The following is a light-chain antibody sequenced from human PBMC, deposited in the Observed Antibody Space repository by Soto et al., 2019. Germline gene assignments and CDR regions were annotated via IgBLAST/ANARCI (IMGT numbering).Light chain of an antibody. Sequence: EIVLTRSPGTLSLSPGEIATLSFRASQSVSSSYLAWYQQKPGQAPRLLIYGASSRATGIPARFSGSGSGTEFSLTISSLQSEDFAVYYCQQYGSSPPITFGQGTRLEIK. J-gene: IGKJ5*01. CDR2: GAS. CDR1: QSVSSSY. CDR3: QQYGSSPPIT. V-gene: IGKV3-20*01.